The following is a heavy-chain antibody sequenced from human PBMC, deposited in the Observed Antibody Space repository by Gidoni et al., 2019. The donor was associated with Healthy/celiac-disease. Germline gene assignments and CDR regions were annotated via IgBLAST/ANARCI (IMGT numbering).Heavy chain of an antibody. V-gene: IGHV3-21*01. D-gene: IGHD5-18*01. Sequence: EVQLVESGGGLVKPGGSLRLSCAASGFTFSSYSMNWVRQAPGKGLEWVSSVSSSSSYIYYADSVKGRFTISRDNAKNSLYLQMNSLRAEDTAVYYCARPTSGYSYGWAYWGQGTLVTVSS. J-gene: IGHJ4*02. CDR1: GFTFSSYS. CDR2: VSSSSSYI. CDR3: ARPTSGYSYGWAY.